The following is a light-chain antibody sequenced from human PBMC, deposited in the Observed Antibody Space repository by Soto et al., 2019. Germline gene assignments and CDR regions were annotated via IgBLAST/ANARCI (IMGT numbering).Light chain of an antibody. CDR2: DVS. V-gene: IGLV2-14*01. J-gene: IGLJ1*01. CDR1: SSDVGGSNY. Sequence: QSALTQPASVSGSPGQSITISCTGTSSDVGGSNYVSWYQQHPGKAPKLMIYDVSNRPSGVSNRFSGSKSGNTASLTISGLQAEDEADYYCSSSTTSYTYVFGTGTKVTVL. CDR3: SSSTTSYTYV.